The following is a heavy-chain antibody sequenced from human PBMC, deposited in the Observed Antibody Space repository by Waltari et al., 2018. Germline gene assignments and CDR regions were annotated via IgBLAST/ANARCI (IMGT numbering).Heavy chain of an antibody. D-gene: IGHD3-22*01. Sequence: QVQLVQSGAEVKKPGSSVKVSCKASGGTFSSYAISWVRQAPGHGLEWMGGIIPIFGTANYAQKFQGRVTITADESTSTAYMELSSLRSEDTAVYYCARDDDYYDSSGYWGDAFDIWGQGTMVTVSS. CDR3: ARDDDYYDSSGYWGDAFDI. CDR2: IIPIFGTA. J-gene: IGHJ3*02. CDR1: GGTFSSYA. V-gene: IGHV1-69*13.